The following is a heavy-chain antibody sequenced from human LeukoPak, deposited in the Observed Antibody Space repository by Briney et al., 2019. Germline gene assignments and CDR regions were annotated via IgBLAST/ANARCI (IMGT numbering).Heavy chain of an antibody. V-gene: IGHV3-30*18. J-gene: IGHJ4*02. CDR2: ISYDGSNT. CDR3: AKDPFSCRSSGCHGIDY. D-gene: IGHD6-19*01. Sequence: GRSLRLSCAASGFTFSSYGMHWVRQAPGKGLEWAAVISYDGSNTYYADSVKGRFTISRDNSKNTLYLQTNSLRAEDTALYYCAKDPFSCRSSGCHGIDYWGQGTLVTVSS. CDR1: GFTFSSYG.